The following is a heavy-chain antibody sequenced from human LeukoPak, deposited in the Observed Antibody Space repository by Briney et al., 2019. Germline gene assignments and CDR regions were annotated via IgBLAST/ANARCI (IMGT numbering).Heavy chain of an antibody. J-gene: IGHJ4*02. Sequence: GGSLRLSCAASGFTFSSYAMHWVRQAPGKGLEWVAVISYDGSNKYYADSVKGRFTISRDNFKNTLYLQMNSLRAEDTAVYYCARALELKAFDYWGQGTLVTVSS. V-gene: IGHV3-30-3*01. CDR1: GFTFSSYA. D-gene: IGHD1-26*01. CDR3: ARALELKAFDY. CDR2: ISYDGSNK.